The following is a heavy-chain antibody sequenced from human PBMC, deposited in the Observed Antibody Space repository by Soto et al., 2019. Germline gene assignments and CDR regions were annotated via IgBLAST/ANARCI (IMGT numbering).Heavy chain of an antibody. V-gene: IGHV3-48*01. Sequence: GGSLRLSCAASGFTFSSYSMNWVRQAPGKGLEWVSYISSSSSTIYYADSVKGRFTISRDNAKNSLYLQMNSLRAEDTAVYYCARSRYYYDSSGEGAFDYWGQGTLVTVSS. D-gene: IGHD3-22*01. CDR1: GFTFSSYS. J-gene: IGHJ4*02. CDR3: ARSRYYYDSSGEGAFDY. CDR2: ISSSSSTI.